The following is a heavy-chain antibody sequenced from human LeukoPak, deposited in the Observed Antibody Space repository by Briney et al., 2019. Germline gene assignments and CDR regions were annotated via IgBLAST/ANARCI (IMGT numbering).Heavy chain of an antibody. CDR1: GVSISSYY. D-gene: IGHD4-17*01. CDR3: ARGAPYGDYSY. J-gene: IGHJ4*02. V-gene: IGHV4-59*01. Sequence: SETLSLTCTVSGVSISSYYWSWIRQPPGKGLEWIGYIYDSGSTNYNPSLKSRVTISVDTSKNQFSLKLSSVTAADTAVYYCARGAPYGDYSYWGQGTLVTVSS. CDR2: IYDSGST.